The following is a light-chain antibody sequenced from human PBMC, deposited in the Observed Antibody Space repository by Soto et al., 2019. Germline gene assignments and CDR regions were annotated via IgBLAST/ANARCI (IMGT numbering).Light chain of an antibody. CDR1: QSVTSY. CDR2: DTS. J-gene: IGKJ3*01. Sequence: EIVLTQSPATLSLSPGERATLSCRASQSVTSYLAWYPQKPGQAPRLIIYDTSNRATGIPARFSGSGSGTDFTLTISSLEPEDFAVYYCQHRDRWPPLFTFGPGTKVDIK. V-gene: IGKV3-11*01. CDR3: QHRDRWPPLFT.